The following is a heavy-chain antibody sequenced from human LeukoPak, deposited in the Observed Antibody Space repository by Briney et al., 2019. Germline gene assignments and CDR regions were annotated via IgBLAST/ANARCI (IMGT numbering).Heavy chain of an antibody. V-gene: IGHV3-7*01. CDR1: GFTFSSYW. D-gene: IGHD1-26*01. CDR2: IKQDGSEK. Sequence: GGSVRLSCAASGFTFSSYWMSWVRQAPGKGLEWVANIKQDGSEKYYVDSVKGRFTISRDNAKNSLYLQMNTLRAEDTAVYYCARGYRIVDLFCALLWGQGTMVSVSS. CDR3: ARGYRIVDLFCALL. J-gene: IGHJ3*01.